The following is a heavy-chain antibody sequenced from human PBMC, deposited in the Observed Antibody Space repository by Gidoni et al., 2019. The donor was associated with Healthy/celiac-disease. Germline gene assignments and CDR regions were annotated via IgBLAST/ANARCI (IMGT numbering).Heavy chain of an antibody. D-gene: IGHD2-2*01. CDR3: ARGGYHRGLAFDI. CDR1: GGSISSGGYY. Sequence: QVQLQESGPGMVKPSQTLSLTCTVSGGSISSGGYYWSWIRQHPGKGLEWIGYIYYSGSTYYNPSLKSRVTISVDTSKNQFSLKLSSVTAADTAVYYCARGGYHRGLAFDIWGQGTMVTVSS. J-gene: IGHJ3*02. CDR2: IYYSGST. V-gene: IGHV4-31*03.